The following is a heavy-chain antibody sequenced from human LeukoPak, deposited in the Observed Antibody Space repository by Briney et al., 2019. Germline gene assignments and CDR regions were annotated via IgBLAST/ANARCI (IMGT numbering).Heavy chain of an antibody. J-gene: IGHJ4*02. D-gene: IGHD2-2*01. V-gene: IGHV1-2*06. CDR2: INPNSGGT. CDR1: GYTFTGYY. Sequence: ASEKVSCKASGYTFTGYYMHWVRQAPGQGLEWMGRINPNSGGTNYAQKFRGRVTMTRDTSISTAYMELSRLRSDDTAVYYCARGAYCTSTSCPEGFDYWGQGTLVTVSS. CDR3: ARGAYCTSTSCPEGFDY.